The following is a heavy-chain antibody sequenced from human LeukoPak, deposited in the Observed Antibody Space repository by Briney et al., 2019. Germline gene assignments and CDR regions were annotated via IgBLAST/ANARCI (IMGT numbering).Heavy chain of an antibody. Sequence: ASVKVSCKASGYTFTSYDINWVRQATGQGLEWMGWMNPNSGNTGYAQKFQGRVTITRNTSISTAYMELSSLRSEDTAVYYCARDEGAVSNNWFDPWGQGTLVTVSS. CDR3: ARDEGAVSNNWFDP. CDR1: GYTFTSYD. V-gene: IGHV1-8*03. J-gene: IGHJ5*02. CDR2: MNPNSGNT. D-gene: IGHD1-26*01.